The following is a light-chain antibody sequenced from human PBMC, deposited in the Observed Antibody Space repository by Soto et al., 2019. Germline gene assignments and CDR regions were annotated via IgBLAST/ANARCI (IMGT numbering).Light chain of an antibody. CDR2: GAT. Sequence: DIQMTQSPSYVYASVGDTVTFTCRASEDVSRWLGWYQQKPGRAPSLLIFGATSLQDGVPSRFSATESGTHVTLTINGVQPDDFATYFCQQANVFPRSFGQGTKLDFK. J-gene: IGKJ2*01. V-gene: IGKV1D-12*01. CDR3: QQANVFPRS. CDR1: EDVSRW.